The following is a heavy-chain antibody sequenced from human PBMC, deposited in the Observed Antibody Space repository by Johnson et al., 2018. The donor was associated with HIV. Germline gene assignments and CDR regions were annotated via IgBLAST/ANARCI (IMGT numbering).Heavy chain of an antibody. D-gene: IGHD1-1*01. J-gene: IGHJ3*02. Sequence: EVQLVESGGGVVQPGGSLRLSCAASGFTVSSNYMSWVRQAPGTGLAWVSVIYSGGNTYYADSVKGRFTISRDNSKNTLYLQMNSLRAEDTAVYYCARDSLETSDGAFDIWGQGTMVTVSS. CDR3: ARDSLETSDGAFDI. CDR2: IYSGGNT. V-gene: IGHV3-53*01. CDR1: GFTVSSNY.